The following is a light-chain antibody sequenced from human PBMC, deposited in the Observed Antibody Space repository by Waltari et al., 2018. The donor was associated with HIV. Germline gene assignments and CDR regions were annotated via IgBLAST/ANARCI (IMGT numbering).Light chain of an antibody. CDR1: SSDVGSYNV. CDR2: EDN. CDR3: CSYAGSSTWV. V-gene: IGLV2-23*01. J-gene: IGLJ3*02. Sequence: QSALTQPASVSGSPGQTITISCTGTSSDVGSYNVVSWYQQHPGKAPKLMIYEDNKPPSVVSNRFSGSKSGNTASLTISGLQAEDEADYSCCSYAGSSTWVFGGGTKLTVL.